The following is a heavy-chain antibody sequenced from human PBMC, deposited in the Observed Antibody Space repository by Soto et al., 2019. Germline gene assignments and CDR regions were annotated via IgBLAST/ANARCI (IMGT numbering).Heavy chain of an antibody. Sequence: GASVKVSCKASGYTFTSYDINWVRQATGQGLEWMGWMNPNSGNTGYAQKFQGRVTMTRNTSISTAYMELSSLRSEDTAVYYCARVRYDILTGYYSPWGQGPLVTVSS. CDR3: ARVRYDILTGYYSP. CDR1: GYTFTSYD. V-gene: IGHV1-8*01. CDR2: MNPNSGNT. D-gene: IGHD3-9*01. J-gene: IGHJ5*02.